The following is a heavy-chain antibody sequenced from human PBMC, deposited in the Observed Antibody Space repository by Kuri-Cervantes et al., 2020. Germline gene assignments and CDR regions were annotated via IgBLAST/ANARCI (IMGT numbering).Heavy chain of an antibody. CDR2: IYTSGTT. V-gene: IGHV4-4*07. CDR3: ARLGDYGDYNYYFDY. CDR1: GGSINNYY. Sequence: GSLRLSCTVSGGSINNYYWNWMRQPAGKGLEWIGRIYTSGTTNYNPSLKSRVTISVDKSKKQFSLKLTSVTAADTAMYYCARLGDYGDYNYYFDYWGQGTLVTVSS. D-gene: IGHD4-17*01. J-gene: IGHJ4*02.